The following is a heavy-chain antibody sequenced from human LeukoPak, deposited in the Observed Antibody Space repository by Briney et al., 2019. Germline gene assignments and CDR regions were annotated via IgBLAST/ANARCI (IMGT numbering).Heavy chain of an antibody. Sequence: GGSLRLSCAASGFPFSNYGMHWVRQTPGKGLEWVAVISYDGNNEYYADSVKGRFTISRDNSENTLFLQMNSLRAEDTAVYYCAKDSLLNTRITIFGVVTPYYYYGMDVWGRGTTVTVS. V-gene: IGHV3-30*18. CDR2: ISYDGNNE. CDR1: GFPFSNYG. J-gene: IGHJ6*02. D-gene: IGHD3-3*01. CDR3: AKDSLLNTRITIFGVVTPYYYYGMDV.